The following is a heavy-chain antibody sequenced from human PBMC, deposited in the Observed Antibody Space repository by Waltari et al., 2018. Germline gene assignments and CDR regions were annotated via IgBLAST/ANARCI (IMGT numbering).Heavy chain of an antibody. J-gene: IGHJ4*02. CDR1: GYTFTSYG. CDR2: ISAYNGKT. V-gene: IGHV1-18*01. CDR3: ARGIAAAVTRYYDSSGYHKLDY. Sequence: QVQLVQSGAEVKKPGASVKVSCKASGYTFTSYGISWVRQAPGHGLGWRGWISAYNGKTNYAQKLQGRVTMTTDTSTSTAYMELRSLRSDDTAVYYCARGIAAAVTRYYDSSGYHKLDYWGQGTLVTVSS. D-gene: IGHD3-22*01.